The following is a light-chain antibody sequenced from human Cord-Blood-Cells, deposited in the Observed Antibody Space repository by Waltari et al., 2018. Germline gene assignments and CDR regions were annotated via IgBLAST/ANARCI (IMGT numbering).Light chain of an antibody. V-gene: IGKV1-39*01. CDR1: QSISSY. CDR2: AAS. CDR3: QQSYSTPFS. Sequence: DIQMTQAPTSLSASLGDRVPITCRASQSISSYLNWYQQKPGKATKPLIYAASSLQSGVPSRFSGSGSGTDFTLTISSLQPEDFGTYYCQQSYSTPFSFGQGTKLEI. J-gene: IGKJ2*03.